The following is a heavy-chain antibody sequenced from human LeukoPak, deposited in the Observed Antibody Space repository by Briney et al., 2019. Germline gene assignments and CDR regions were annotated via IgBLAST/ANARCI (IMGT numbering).Heavy chain of an antibody. D-gene: IGHD5-18*01. J-gene: IGHJ4*02. CDR1: GFTFSNYA. CDR2: ISYDGNDK. V-gene: IGHV3-30-3*01. Sequence: GGSLRLSCATSGFTFSNYAMHWVRQAPGKGLEWVAIISYDGNDKYYTDSVKGRFTISRDKSKNTLYLQMNSLRAEDTAVYYCARDRDTAMGLWGQGTLVTVSS. CDR3: ARDRDTAMGL.